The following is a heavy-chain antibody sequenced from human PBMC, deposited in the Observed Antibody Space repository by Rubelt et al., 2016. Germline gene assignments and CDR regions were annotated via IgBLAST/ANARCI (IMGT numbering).Heavy chain of an antibody. CDR2: INAGNGNT. J-gene: IGHJ1*01. V-gene: IGHV1-3*01. Sequence: QVQLVQSGAEVKKPGASVKVSCKASGYTFTSYAMHWVRQAPGQRLEWMGWINAGNGNTKYSQKFQGRGTSTRDTAASTAYMELGSLRSEDTAVYYCARDLSSFPWNYGTLQHWGQGTLVTVSS. D-gene: IGHD1-7*01. CDR1: GYTFTSYA. CDR3: ARDLSSFPWNYGTLQH.